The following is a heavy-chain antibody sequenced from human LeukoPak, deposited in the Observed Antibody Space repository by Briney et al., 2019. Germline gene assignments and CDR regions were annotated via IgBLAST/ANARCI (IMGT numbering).Heavy chain of an antibody. V-gene: IGHV3-53*01. J-gene: IGHJ4*02. CDR1: GFTVSSNY. CDR3: ARIRKISSSWQFFFDY. Sequence: QPGGSLRLSCAASGFTVSSNYMSWVRQAPGKGLEWVSVIYSGSNTYYADSVKGRFTISRDNSKNTLYLQMNSLRAEDTAVYYCARIRKISSSWQFFFDYWGQGTLVTVSS. D-gene: IGHD6-13*01. CDR2: IYSGSNT.